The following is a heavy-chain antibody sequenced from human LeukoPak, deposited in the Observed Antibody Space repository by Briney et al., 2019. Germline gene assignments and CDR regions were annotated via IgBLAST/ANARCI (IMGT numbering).Heavy chain of an antibody. V-gene: IGHV4-39*01. CDR2: IYYSGST. J-gene: IGHJ5*02. D-gene: IGHD3-3*01. CDR1: VGSISSSSYY. CDR3: ARQGYDFWSGYFTVGFDP. Sequence: SETLSLTCTVSVGSISSSSYYWGWIRQPPGKGLEWIGSIYYSGSTYYNPSLKSRVTISVDTSKNQFSLKLSSVTAADTAVYYCARQGYDFWSGYFTVGFDPWGQGTLVTVSS.